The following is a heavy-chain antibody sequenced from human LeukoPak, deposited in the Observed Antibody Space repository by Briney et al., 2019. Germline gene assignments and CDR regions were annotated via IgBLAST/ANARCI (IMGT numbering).Heavy chain of an antibody. J-gene: IGHJ3*02. Sequence: GGSLRLSCAASGFMLSRYTMNWVRQAPGKGLEWVASISSSSSHMYYADSVQGRFTISRDNAKHSLYLQMYSLRAEDTAVYYCATPADAFDIWGQGTMVTVSS. CDR1: GFMLSRYT. CDR3: ATPADAFDI. V-gene: IGHV3-21*01. CDR2: ISSSSSHM.